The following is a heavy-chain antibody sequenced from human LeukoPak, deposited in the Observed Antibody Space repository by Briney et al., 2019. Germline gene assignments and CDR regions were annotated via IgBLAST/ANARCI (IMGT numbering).Heavy chain of an antibody. CDR1: GYTFTSYD. V-gene: IGHV1-8*03. CDR2: MNPNSGNT. CDR3: ARAMNLVGTYNWFDP. Sequence: ASVKVSCKASGYTFTSYDINWVRQATGQGLEWMGWMNPNSGNTGYAQKFQGRVTITRNTSISTAYMELSSLRSEDTAVYYCARAMNLVGTYNWFDPWGQGTLVTVSS. D-gene: IGHD1-1*01. J-gene: IGHJ5*02.